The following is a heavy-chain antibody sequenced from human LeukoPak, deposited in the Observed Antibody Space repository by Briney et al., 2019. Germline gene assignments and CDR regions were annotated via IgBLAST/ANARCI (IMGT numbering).Heavy chain of an antibody. CDR1: GFTFSSYA. CDR3: ARDSDTVVTPDDAFDI. D-gene: IGHD4-23*01. CDR2: ISYDGSNK. V-gene: IGHV3-30*04. Sequence: GGSLRLSCAASGFTFSSYAMHWVRQAPGKGLEWVAVISYDGSNKYYADSVKGRFTISRDNSKNTLYLQMNSLRAEDTAVYYCARDSDTVVTPDDAFDIWGQGTMVTVSS. J-gene: IGHJ3*02.